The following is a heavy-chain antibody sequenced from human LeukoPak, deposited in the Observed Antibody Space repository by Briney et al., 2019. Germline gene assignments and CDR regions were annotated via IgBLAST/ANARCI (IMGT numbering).Heavy chain of an antibody. V-gene: IGHV3-30*14. D-gene: IGHD2/OR15-2a*01. CDR3: ARDNNCDY. J-gene: IGHJ4*02. Sequence: GGSLTLSCAASGFTFSNYAMHWVRQAPGKELEWVAVISYDGGNEYYADSVKGRFTISRDDSKNTLYLQMNSLRPEETAVYYCARDNNCDYWGQGTLVTVSS. CDR2: ISYDGGNE. CDR1: GFTFSNYA.